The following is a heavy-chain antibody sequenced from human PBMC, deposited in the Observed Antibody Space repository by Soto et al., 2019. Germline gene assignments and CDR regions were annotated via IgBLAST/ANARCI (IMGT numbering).Heavy chain of an antibody. CDR2: VSSDGSKK. CDR3: AKGAYDFWNYLDP. Sequence: PGGSLRPSAEASEFSFSTYGMYWVRPAPGKWLEWVSIVSSDGSKKYYSDSVKGRFTISRDNSKNTLYLQMESRRVEDTAVYYCAKGAYDFWNYLDPWGQGTLATVSS. J-gene: IGHJ5*02. CDR1: EFSFSTYG. V-gene: IGHV3-30*18. D-gene: IGHD3-3*01.